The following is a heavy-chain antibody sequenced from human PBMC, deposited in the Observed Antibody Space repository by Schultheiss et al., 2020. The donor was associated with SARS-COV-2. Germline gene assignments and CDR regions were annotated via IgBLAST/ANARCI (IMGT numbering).Heavy chain of an antibody. J-gene: IGHJ6*02. Sequence: GGSLRLSCAASGFTFSSYAMTWVRQAPGKGLEWVSGISGSGGDTYYADSVKGRFTISRDNSKNTLYLQMNSLRAEDTAVYYCARDLNGEYSSGWTRQKYYYYYGMDVWGQGTTVTVSS. V-gene: IGHV3-23*01. D-gene: IGHD6-19*01. CDR3: ARDLNGEYSSGWTRQKYYYYYGMDV. CDR2: ISGSGGDT. CDR1: GFTFSSYA.